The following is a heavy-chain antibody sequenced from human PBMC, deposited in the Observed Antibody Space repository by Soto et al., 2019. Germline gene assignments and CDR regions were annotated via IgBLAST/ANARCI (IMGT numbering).Heavy chain of an antibody. CDR3: ARKQKKKDTGYYYGMDV. Sequence: ASVKFSCKASGYTFTGYYMHWVRQAPGQGLEWMGWINPNSGGTNYAQKFQGWVTMTRDTSISTAYMELSRLRSDDTAVYYCARKQKKKDTGYYYGMDVWGQCTTVTVSS. J-gene: IGHJ6*02. D-gene: IGHD2-15*01. CDR2: INPNSGGT. V-gene: IGHV1-2*04. CDR1: GYTFTGYY.